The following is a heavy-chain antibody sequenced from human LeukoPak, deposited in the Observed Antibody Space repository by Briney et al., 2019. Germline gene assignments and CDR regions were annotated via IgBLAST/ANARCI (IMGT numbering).Heavy chain of an antibody. CDR2: ISGSGGRT. D-gene: IGHD6-6*01. CDR1: GCTFSKYA. CDR3: AKRAARGVGRLSLTSPDDY. V-gene: IGHV3-23*01. J-gene: IGHJ4*02. Sequence: GGSVRLSCAACGCTFSKYAMRWVRQAPGKGLEWVSGISGSGGRTYYAGFVKGRFTISRDNSKNTLYLQMSSLRAEDTAVYYCAKRAARGVGRLSLTSPDDYWGQGTLVTVSS.